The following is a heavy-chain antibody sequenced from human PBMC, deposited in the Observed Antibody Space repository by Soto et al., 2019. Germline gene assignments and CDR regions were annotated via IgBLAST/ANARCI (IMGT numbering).Heavy chain of an antibody. CDR1: GYTFTDYY. Sequence: ASVKVSCKASGYTFTDYYMHWVLQAPGQGLEWMGWINPNSGGTNYAQSFQGRVTMTRDTSISTAYMEVRRLRSDDTAVYYCARFQSSVAGTLADYWGQGTLVTVSS. CDR2: INPNSGGT. V-gene: IGHV1-2*02. J-gene: IGHJ4*02. CDR3: ARFQSSVAGTLADY. D-gene: IGHD6-19*01.